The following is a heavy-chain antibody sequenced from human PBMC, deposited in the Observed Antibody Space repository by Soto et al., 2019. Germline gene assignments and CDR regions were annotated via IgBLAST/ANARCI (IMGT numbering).Heavy chain of an antibody. V-gene: IGHV3-15*01. D-gene: IGHD2-2*01. J-gene: IGHJ4*02. CDR1: GFTFSNAW. CDR2: IKSRTDGGTT. CDR3: TTIFYIVVLPADKV. Sequence: EVQLVESGGGLVKPGGSLRLSCAASGFTFSNAWMNWVRQAPGKGLEWVGHIKSRTDGGTTDYAAPVKGRFTISRDDSKNTLYLQMNSLKTEDTAVYYCTTIFYIVVLPADKVRGQGTLVTVSS.